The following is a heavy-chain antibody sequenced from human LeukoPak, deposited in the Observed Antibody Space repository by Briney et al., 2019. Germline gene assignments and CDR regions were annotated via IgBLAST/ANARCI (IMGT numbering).Heavy chain of an antibody. CDR2: INHSGST. J-gene: IGHJ6*04. CDR3: AREKAGLDV. Sequence: KPSETLSLTCTVSGGSISSYYWSWIRQPPGKGLEWIGEINHSGSTNYNPSLKSRVTISVDTSKNQFSLKLSSVTAADTAVYYCAREKAGLDVWGKGTTVTVSS. V-gene: IGHV4-34*01. CDR1: GGSISSYY. D-gene: IGHD6-19*01.